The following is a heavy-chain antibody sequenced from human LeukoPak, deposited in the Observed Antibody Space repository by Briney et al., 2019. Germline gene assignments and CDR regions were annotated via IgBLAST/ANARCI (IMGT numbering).Heavy chain of an antibody. Sequence: PSETLSLTCTVPGGSISSSSYYWGWIRQPPGKGLGWIGSIYYSGSTYYNPSLKSRVTISVDTSKNQFSLKLSSVTAADTAVYYCARQDIVVVVAATDYFDYWGQGTLVTVSS. J-gene: IGHJ4*02. CDR2: IYYSGST. V-gene: IGHV4-39*01. CDR3: ARQDIVVVVAATDYFDY. D-gene: IGHD2-15*01. CDR1: GGSISSSSYY.